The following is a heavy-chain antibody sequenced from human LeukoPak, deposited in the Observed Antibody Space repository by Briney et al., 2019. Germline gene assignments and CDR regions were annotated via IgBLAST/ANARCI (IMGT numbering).Heavy chain of an antibody. V-gene: IGHV4-59*01. J-gene: IGHJ6*02. D-gene: IGHD4-17*01. CDR3: ARDRSTTVTNYYGMDV. CDR1: GGSISSYY. CDR2: IYYSRST. Sequence: SETPSLTCTVSGGSISSYYWSWIRQPPGKGLEWIGYIYYSRSTNYNPSLKSRVTISVDTSKNQFSLKLSSVTAADTAVYYCARDRSTTVTNYYGMDVWGQGTTVTVSS.